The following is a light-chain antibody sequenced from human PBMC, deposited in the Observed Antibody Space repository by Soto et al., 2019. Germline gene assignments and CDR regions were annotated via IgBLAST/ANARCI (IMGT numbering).Light chain of an antibody. CDR1: SSDVGGYNY. CDR3: FSYAGSYTLEV. CDR2: DVN. V-gene: IGLV2-11*01. Sequence: QSALTQPRSVSGSPGQSVTISCTGTSSDVGGYNYVSWYQQHPGKAPKLMISDVNKRPSGVPDRFSGSKSGNTASLTISGLQAEDEADYYCFSYAGSYTLEVFGGGTKLTVL. J-gene: IGLJ2*01.